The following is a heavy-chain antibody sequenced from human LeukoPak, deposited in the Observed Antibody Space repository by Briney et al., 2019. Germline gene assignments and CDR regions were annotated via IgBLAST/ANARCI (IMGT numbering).Heavy chain of an antibody. Sequence: SETLSLTCTVSGGSIGSYSWNWIRQSPGTGLEWIGYVYYSGSTMYNPSLRSRVTISRDTSKNQLSLRVTSVTAADTAMYYCARHYLYGDPPAFDFWGQGTMVTVSS. D-gene: IGHD4-17*01. V-gene: IGHV4-59*08. J-gene: IGHJ3*01. CDR2: VYYSGST. CDR1: GGSIGSYS. CDR3: ARHYLYGDPPAFDF.